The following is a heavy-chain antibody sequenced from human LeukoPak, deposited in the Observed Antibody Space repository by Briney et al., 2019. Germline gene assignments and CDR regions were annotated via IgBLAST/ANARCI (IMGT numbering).Heavy chain of an antibody. CDR1: EFTVSRNY. J-gene: IGHJ4*02. Sequence: PGGSLRLSCTASEFTVSRNYMLWVRQAPGKGLEWVSLIFSNGDTHYADSVKGRFTISRDNSKNTLYLQMNSLRAEDTAVYYCARAELRLGELSSFDYWGQGTLVTVSS. CDR2: IFSNGDT. D-gene: IGHD3-16*02. V-gene: IGHV3-53*01. CDR3: ARAELRLGELSSFDY.